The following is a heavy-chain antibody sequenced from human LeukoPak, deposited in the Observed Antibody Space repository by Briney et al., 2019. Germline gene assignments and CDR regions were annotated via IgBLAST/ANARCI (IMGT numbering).Heavy chain of an antibody. Sequence: SETLSLTCAVYGGSFSGNYWSWIPQPPGKGLEWIGEINHSGSTNTNQSLKSRVAISVDTSKNQYSLKLSSVTAADAAVYYCARFGPGRWAAAGTNWGQGTLVTVSS. CDR1: GGSFSGNY. CDR2: INHSGST. D-gene: IGHD6-13*01. J-gene: IGHJ4*02. V-gene: IGHV4-34*01. CDR3: ARFGPGRWAAAGTN.